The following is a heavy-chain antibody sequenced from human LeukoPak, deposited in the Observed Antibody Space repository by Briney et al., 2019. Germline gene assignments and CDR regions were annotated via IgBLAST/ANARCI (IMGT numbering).Heavy chain of an antibody. V-gene: IGHV1-18*01. J-gene: IGHJ4*02. D-gene: IGHD3-3*01. CDR1: GCTFTSYG. CDR3: ARVYYDFWSGHFDY. CDR2: ISAYNGNT. Sequence: ASVKVSCKAPGCTFTSYGISWVRQAPGQGLEWMGWISAYNGNTNYAQKLQGRVTMTTDTSTSTAYMELRSLRSDDTAVYYCARVYYDFWSGHFDYWGQGTLVTVSS.